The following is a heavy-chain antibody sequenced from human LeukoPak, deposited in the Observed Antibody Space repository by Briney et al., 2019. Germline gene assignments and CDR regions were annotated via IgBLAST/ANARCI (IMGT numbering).Heavy chain of an antibody. Sequence: GGSLRLSCAASGFTFSSYAMSWVRQAPGKGLEWVSAISSSGGSTYYADSVKGRFTISRDNSKNTLYLQMNSLRAEDMAVYYCAKGGVRYRPFDYWGQGTLVTVSS. CDR1: GFTFSSYA. CDR3: AKGGVRYRPFDY. J-gene: IGHJ4*02. D-gene: IGHD4-17*01. V-gene: IGHV3-23*01. CDR2: ISSSGGST.